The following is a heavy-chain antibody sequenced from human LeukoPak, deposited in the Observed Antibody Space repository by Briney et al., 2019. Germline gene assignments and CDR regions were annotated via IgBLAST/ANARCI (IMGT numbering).Heavy chain of an antibody. D-gene: IGHD3-10*01. CDR1: GGSISSSSYY. V-gene: IGHV4-39*07. Sequence: PSETLSLTCTVSGGSISSSSYYWGWIRQPPGKGLEWIGSIYYSGSTYYNPSLKSRVTISVDTSKNQFSLKLSSVTAADTAVYYCARARGLYGSGSIQNYYYYYYMDVWGKGTTVTVSS. CDR2: IYYSGST. J-gene: IGHJ6*03. CDR3: ARARGLYGSGSIQNYYYYYYMDV.